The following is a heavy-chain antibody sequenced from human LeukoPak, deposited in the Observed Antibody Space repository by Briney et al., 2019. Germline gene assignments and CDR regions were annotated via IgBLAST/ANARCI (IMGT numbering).Heavy chain of an antibody. CDR1: GSIFSNYA. J-gene: IGHJ6*02. Sequence: GASVKVSCKASGSIFSNYAITWVRQAPGQGLEWMGRIIPMLGVANNAENFQDRVTINADKSTNTMYMELSSLRSEDTAVYYCARERSDYSGSACYSRNRNHSGLDVWGQGTTVTVSS. CDR2: IIPMLGVA. CDR3: ARERSDYSGSACYSRNRNHSGLDV. D-gene: IGHD2-15*01. V-gene: IGHV1-69*04.